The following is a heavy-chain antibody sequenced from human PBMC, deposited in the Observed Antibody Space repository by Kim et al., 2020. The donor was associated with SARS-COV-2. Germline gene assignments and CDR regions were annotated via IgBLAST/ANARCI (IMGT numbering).Heavy chain of an antibody. Sequence: SETLSLTCTVSGGSISSYYWSWIRQPAGKGLEWIGRIYTSGSTNYNPSLKSRVTMSVDTSKHQFSLKLSSVTAADTAVYYCARDDRSGRFGWFDPWGQGTLVTVSS. CDR3: ARDDRSGRFGWFDP. J-gene: IGHJ5*02. D-gene: IGHD6-25*01. V-gene: IGHV4-4*07. CDR1: GGSISSYY. CDR2: IYTSGST.